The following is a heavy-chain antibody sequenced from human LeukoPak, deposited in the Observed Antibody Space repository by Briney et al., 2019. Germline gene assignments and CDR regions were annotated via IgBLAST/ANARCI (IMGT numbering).Heavy chain of an antibody. Sequence: GGPLRLSCAASGFTFSSYAMHWVRQAPGKGLEYVSAISSNGVSTYYANSVKGRFTFSRDNSKNTLYLQMGSLRSEDMAVYYCAREVDPSFDYWGQGTLVTVSS. J-gene: IGHJ4*02. CDR3: AREVDPSFDY. CDR1: GFTFSSYA. V-gene: IGHV3-64*01. CDR2: ISSNGVST.